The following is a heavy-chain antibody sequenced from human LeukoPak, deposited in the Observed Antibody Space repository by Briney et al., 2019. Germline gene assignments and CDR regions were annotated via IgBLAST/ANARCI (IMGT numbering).Heavy chain of an antibody. D-gene: IGHD3-16*01. CDR3: ARADYGDYLDY. CDR2: IYSGGST. V-gene: IGHV3-66*01. J-gene: IGHJ4*02. Sequence: GVSLRLSCAASGFTVSSNYMSWVRQAPGKGLEWVSVIYSGGSTYYPDSVKGRFTISRDNSKNTLYLQMNSLRAEDTAVYYCARADYGDYLDYWGQGTLVTVSS. CDR1: GFTVSSNY.